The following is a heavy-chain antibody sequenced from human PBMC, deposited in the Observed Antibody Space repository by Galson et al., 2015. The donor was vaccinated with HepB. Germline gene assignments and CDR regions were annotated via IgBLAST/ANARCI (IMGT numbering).Heavy chain of an antibody. D-gene: IGHD2-2*01. Sequence: PALVKPTQTLTLTCTFSGFSLNTTGVGVGWIRHPPGKALELLAFIYWDDDKRYSPALRSRLTITKDTSKNQVVLTMTNMDPVDTATYYCAHFMVVVPVAEWAWFDPWGQGTLVTVSS. CDR1: GFSLNTTGVG. V-gene: IGHV2-5*02. J-gene: IGHJ5*02. CDR3: AHFMVVVPVAEWAWFDP. CDR2: IYWDDDK.